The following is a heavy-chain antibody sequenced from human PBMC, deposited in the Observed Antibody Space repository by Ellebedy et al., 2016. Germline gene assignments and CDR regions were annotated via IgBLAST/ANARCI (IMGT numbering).Heavy chain of an antibody. CDR1: GGSISSGGYY. CDR3: ARDGPLAFDI. Sequence: SETLSLXXTVSGGSISSGGYYWSWIRQHPGKGLEWIGYIYYSGSTYYNPSLKSRVTISVDTSKNQFSLKLSSVTAADTAVYYCARDGPLAFDIWGQGTMVTVSS. J-gene: IGHJ3*02. CDR2: IYYSGST. V-gene: IGHV4-31*03.